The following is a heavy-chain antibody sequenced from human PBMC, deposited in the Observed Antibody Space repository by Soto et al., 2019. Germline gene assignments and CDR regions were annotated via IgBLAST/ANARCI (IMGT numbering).Heavy chain of an antibody. V-gene: IGHV1-69*12. CDR2: IIPIFGTA. Sequence: QVQLVQSGAEVKKPGSSVKVSCKASGGTFSSYAISWVRQAPGQGLEWMGGIIPIFGTANYAQKFQGRVTNTADESTSTAYMELSSLRAEDAAVYYSARAPRPRTVTLRGAGLVVWGQGTKVTVSS. D-gene: IGHD4-17*01. J-gene: IGHJ6*02. CDR3: ARAPRPRTVTLRGAGLVV. CDR1: GGTFSSYA.